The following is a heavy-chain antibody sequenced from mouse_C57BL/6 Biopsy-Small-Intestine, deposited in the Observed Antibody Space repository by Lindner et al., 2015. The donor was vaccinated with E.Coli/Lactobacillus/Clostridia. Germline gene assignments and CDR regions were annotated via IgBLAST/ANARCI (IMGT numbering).Heavy chain of an antibody. Sequence: VQLQESGAELVRPGTSVKVSCKASGYAFSNYLIEWVKQRPGQGLEWIGVINPGSGGTDYNEKFKGRTTLTADKSSGTAYMHLSSLTSEDSAVYFCASYGNFDHWGQGTLVTVSA. CDR1: GYAFSNYL. D-gene: IGHD2-1*01. V-gene: IGHV1-54*01. CDR2: INPGSGGT. CDR3: ASYGNFDH. J-gene: IGHJ3*01.